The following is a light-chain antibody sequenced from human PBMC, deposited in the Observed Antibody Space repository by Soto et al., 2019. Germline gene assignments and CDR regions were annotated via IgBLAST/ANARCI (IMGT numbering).Light chain of an antibody. CDR2: GNS. J-gene: IGLJ3*02. V-gene: IGLV1-40*01. CDR1: SSNIGAGYD. CDR3: QSYDSSLSGWV. Sequence: QSVLTQPPSVSGAPGQRVTISCTGSSSNIGAGYDVHWYQQLPGTAPKLLIYGNSNRPSGVPDRFSGSKSGTSASLAITGPRAEDEAYYYCQSYDSSLSGWVFGGGTKLTVL.